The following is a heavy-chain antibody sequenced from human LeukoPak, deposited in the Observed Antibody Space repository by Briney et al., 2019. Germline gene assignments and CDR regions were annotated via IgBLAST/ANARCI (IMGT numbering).Heavy chain of an antibody. J-gene: IGHJ4*02. V-gene: IGHV3-30*04. CDR3: ARDLYSSGWCPFDY. Sequence: PGGSLRLSCAASGFTFSSYAMHWVRQAPGKGLEWVASISFDGSNEHYADSVRGRFTISGDKSSDTLYLQMNSLRAEDTAVYYCARDLYSSGWCPFDYWGQGTLVTVSS. CDR1: GFTFSSYA. CDR2: ISFDGSNE. D-gene: IGHD6-19*01.